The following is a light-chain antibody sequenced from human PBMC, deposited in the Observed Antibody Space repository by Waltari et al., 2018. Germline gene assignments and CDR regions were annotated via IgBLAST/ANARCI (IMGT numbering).Light chain of an antibody. V-gene: IGKV3-20*01. CDR1: QSVGKY. Sequence: EIVLTQSPGTLSLSPGERATLSCMASQSVGKYLVWYQQKPGQAPRLLIYDASTRATGIPDMFSGSGSGTDFSLTISRLEPEDFAVYYCQKYVNLPATFGQGTRVEIK. CDR3: QKYVNLPAT. CDR2: DAS. J-gene: IGKJ1*01.